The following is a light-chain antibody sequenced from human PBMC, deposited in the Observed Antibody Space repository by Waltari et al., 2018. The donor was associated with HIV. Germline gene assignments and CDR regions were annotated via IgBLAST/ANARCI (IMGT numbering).Light chain of an antibody. CDR2: NDS. CDR3: TAWDDSLDGRV. CDR1: ASNVGPNP. V-gene: IGLV1-44*01. J-gene: IGLJ2*01. Sequence: QSVLTQPPSTPGTPGATVTLSCSGGASNVGPNPVNWYQQLPGTTPRFLIYNDSQRPPGVPARFSGSKSGTSASLTISGLQSEDEADYYCTAWDDSLDGRVFGGGTKLTVL.